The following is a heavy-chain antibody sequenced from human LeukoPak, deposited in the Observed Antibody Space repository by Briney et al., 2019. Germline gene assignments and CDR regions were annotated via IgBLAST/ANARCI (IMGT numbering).Heavy chain of an antibody. Sequence: GGSLRLSCAASGFIFDDYGMSWVRQAPGKGLEWVSGINWNGGSTGYADSVKGRFTISRDNAKNSLFLQMNSLRVEDTAVYYCATERYSGFDLDYWGQGTLVTVSS. D-gene: IGHD5-12*01. V-gene: IGHV3-20*04. J-gene: IGHJ4*02. CDR3: ATERYSGFDLDY. CDR1: GFIFDDYG. CDR2: INWNGGST.